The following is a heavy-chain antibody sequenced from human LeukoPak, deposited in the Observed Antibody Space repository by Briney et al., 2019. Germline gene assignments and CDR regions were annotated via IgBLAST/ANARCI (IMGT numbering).Heavy chain of an antibody. CDR2: ISSSSTI. Sequence: GGSLRLSCAASGFTFSSYSMNWVRQAPGKGLEWVSSISSSSTIYYADSVKGRFTISRDNAKNSLYLQMNSLRAEDTAVYYCARDYYDSSGYYYDSYYFDYWGQGTLVTVSS. J-gene: IGHJ4*02. V-gene: IGHV3-48*01. CDR3: ARDYYDSSGYYYDSYYFDY. CDR1: GFTFSSYS. D-gene: IGHD3-22*01.